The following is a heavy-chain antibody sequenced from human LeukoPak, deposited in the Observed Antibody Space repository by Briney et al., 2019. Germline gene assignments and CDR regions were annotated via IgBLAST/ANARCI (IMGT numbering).Heavy chain of an antibody. D-gene: IGHD4-17*01. CDR3: AKPIGPRYGDYHNSCFDS. CDR2: ISTTT. CDR1: GESFRGYY. J-gene: IGHJ5*01. Sequence: ETLSLTCAVYGESFRGYYWSWIRQPPGKGLEWVSAISTTTYYADFVEGRFTISRDNSKNTLYLQMNSLRAEDTAVYYCAKPIGPRYGDYHNSCFDSWGQGTLVTVSS. V-gene: IGHV3-23*01.